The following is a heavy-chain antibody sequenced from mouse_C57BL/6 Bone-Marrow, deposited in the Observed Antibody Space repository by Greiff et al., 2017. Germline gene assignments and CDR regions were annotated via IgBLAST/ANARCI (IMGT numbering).Heavy chain of an antibody. CDR3: ARVGWLLLRFAY. J-gene: IGHJ3*01. CDR2: IHPNSGST. CDR1: GYTFTSYW. V-gene: IGHV1-64*01. D-gene: IGHD2-3*01. Sequence: QVQLQQSGAELVKPGASVKLSCKASGYTFTSYWMHWVKQRPGQGLEWIGMIHPNSGSTNYNEKFKSKATLTVDKSSSTAYMQLSSLTSEDSAVYYCARVGWLLLRFAYWGQGTLVTVSA.